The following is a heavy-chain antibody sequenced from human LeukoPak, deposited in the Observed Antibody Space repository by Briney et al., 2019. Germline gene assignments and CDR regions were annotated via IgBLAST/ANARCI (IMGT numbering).Heavy chain of an antibody. Sequence: PGGSLRLSCAASGFTFSSYAMSWVRQAPGQGLEWVSAISGCVGSTYYADSVKGRFTISRDNSKNTLYLQMNSLRAEDTAVYYCAKDHRYSGYDVGPDYWGQGTLVTVSS. CDR2: ISGCVGST. CDR1: GFTFSSYA. J-gene: IGHJ4*02. V-gene: IGHV3-23*01. D-gene: IGHD5-12*01. CDR3: AKDHRYSGYDVGPDY.